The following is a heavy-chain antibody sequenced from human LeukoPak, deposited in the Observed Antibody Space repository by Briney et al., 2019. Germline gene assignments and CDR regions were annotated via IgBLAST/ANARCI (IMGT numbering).Heavy chain of an antibody. CDR2: ISGSGDST. D-gene: IGHD4-23*01. J-gene: IGHJ5*02. Sequence: GGSLRLSCAASGFTFSSYAMSWVRQAAGKGLEWVSAISGSGDSTYYADSVKGRFTISRDNSKNTLYLQINSLRAEDTAVYYCARNSRGGNSGDWFDPWGQGTLVTVSS. CDR1: GFTFSSYA. CDR3: ARNSRGGNSGDWFDP. V-gene: IGHV3-23*01.